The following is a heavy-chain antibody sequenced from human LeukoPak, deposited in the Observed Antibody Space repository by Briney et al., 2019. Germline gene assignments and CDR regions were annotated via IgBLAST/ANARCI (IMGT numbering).Heavy chain of an antibody. V-gene: IGHV1-69*13. J-gene: IGHJ6*02. D-gene: IGHD2-2*01. CDR1: GGTFSSYA. CDR2: IIPIFGTA. Sequence: SVKVSCKASGGTFSSYAISWVRQAPGQGLEWMGGIIPIFGTANYAQKFQGSVTITADESTSTAYMELSSLRSEDTAVYYCARDQVVPAALDYYYYYYGMDVWGQGTTVTVSS. CDR3: ARDQVVPAALDYYYYYYGMDV.